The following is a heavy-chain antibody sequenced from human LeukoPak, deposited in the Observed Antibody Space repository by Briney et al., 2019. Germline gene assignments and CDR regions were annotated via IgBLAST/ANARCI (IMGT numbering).Heavy chain of an antibody. V-gene: IGHV3-15*01. Sequence: GGSLRLSCAPSGFTFCNACTSGAAQAPGRGRGWVGRIKSKTDGGTTDYAAPVKGRFTISRDDSKNTLYLQMNSQKPEDTAVYYCTTQIMYYDILTGYTDRDYWGQGTLVTVSS. D-gene: IGHD3-9*01. CDR2: IKSKTDGGTT. CDR1: GFTFCNAC. CDR3: TTQIMYYDILTGYTDRDY. J-gene: IGHJ4*02.